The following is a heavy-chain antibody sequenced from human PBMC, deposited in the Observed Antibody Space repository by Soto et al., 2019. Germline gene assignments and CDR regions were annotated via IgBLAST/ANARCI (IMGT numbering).Heavy chain of an antibody. CDR2: ISYDGSNK. CDR1: GFTFSSSG. CDR3: AKDNATNAY. Sequence: GGSLRLSCAPSGFTFSSSGMHWVRQAPGKGLEWVAIISYDGSNKYYADSVEGRFTISRDNSENRLFLQMDSLRPEDTAVYYCAKDNATNAYWGQGTLVTVSS. J-gene: IGHJ4*02. D-gene: IGHD1-1*01. V-gene: IGHV3-30*18.